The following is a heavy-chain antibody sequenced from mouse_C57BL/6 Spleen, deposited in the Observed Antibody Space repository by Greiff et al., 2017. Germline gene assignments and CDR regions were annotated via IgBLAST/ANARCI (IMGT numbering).Heavy chain of an antibody. CDR2: IDPNSGGT. D-gene: IGHD2-4*01. J-gene: IGHJ3*01. CDR1: GYTFTSYW. CDR3: ARNMIYYDYDGFAY. V-gene: IGHV1-72*01. Sequence: VQLQQPGAELVKPGASVKLSCKASGYTFTSYWMHWVKQRPGRGLEWIGRIDPNSGGTKYNEKFKCKATLTVDKPSSTAYMQLSSLTSEDSAVYYCARNMIYYDYDGFAYWGQGTLVTVSA.